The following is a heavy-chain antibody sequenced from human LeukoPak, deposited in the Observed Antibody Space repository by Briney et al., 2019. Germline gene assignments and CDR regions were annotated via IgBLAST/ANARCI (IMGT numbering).Heavy chain of an antibody. V-gene: IGHV3-11*01. J-gene: IGHJ4*02. CDR2: ISSSGSTI. Sequence: GGSLRLSCAASGFTFSDHYMSWIRQAPGKGLEWVSYISSSGSTIYYADSVKGRFTISRDNAKNSLYLQMNSLRAEDTAVYYCARVAAAGPAPYYFDYWGQGTLVTVSS. CDR1: GFTFSDHY. CDR3: ARVAAAGPAPYYFDY. D-gene: IGHD6-13*01.